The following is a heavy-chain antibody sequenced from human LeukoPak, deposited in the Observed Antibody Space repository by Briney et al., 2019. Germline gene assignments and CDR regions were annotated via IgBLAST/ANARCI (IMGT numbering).Heavy chain of an antibody. D-gene: IGHD3-3*01. Sequence: ASVKVSCKASGYTFTSYGISWVRQAPGQGLEWMGWISAYNGNTNYAQKLQGRVTMTTDTSTSTAYMELRSLRSDDTAVYYCARVFMDFWSGSDYYYGMDVWGQGTTVTVSS. J-gene: IGHJ6*02. CDR2: ISAYNGNT. CDR1: GYTFTSYG. V-gene: IGHV1-18*01. CDR3: ARVFMDFWSGSDYYYGMDV.